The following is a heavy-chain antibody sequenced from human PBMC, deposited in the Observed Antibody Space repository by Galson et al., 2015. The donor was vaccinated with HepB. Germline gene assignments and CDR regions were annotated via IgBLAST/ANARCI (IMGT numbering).Heavy chain of an antibody. V-gene: IGHV1-69*13. CDR3: AKYGDRAAPTVTTRNYFDY. CDR1: GDTLSSYG. CDR2: IVPAFGTT. J-gene: IGHJ4*02. D-gene: IGHD4-17*01. Sequence: SVKVSCKASGDTLSSYGINWVRQAPGQGLEWMGGIVPAFGTTNYAQKFQGRVTITAAESTRTVYMDLSRLRSDDTAVYYCAKYGDRAAPTVTTRNYFDYWGQGTLVTVSS.